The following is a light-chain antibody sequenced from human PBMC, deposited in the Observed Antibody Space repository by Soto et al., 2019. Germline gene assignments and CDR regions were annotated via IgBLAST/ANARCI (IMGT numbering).Light chain of an antibody. J-gene: IGKJ5*01. CDR3: QHYYDTPGT. CDR1: QIVKNRY. CDR2: DAS. Sequence: EIVLTQSPATLWLSPGEIATLSCGASQIVKNRYVAWYQQKPGLAPRLLIYDASTRATGIPDRFSGSGSGTYFTLTINRMEPEDFAVYYCQHYYDTPGTFGQGTRLEIK. V-gene: IGKV3D-20*01.